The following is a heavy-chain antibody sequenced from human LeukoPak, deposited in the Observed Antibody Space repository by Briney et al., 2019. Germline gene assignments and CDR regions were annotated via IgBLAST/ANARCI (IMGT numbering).Heavy chain of an antibody. J-gene: IGHJ4*02. CDR1: AFTSSNYW. Sequence: TGRCLRLSCAASAFTSSNYWIDWVRQAPGEGLGWVSRINSDGSSTSYAGSVKGRFTISRDSAKNTLYLQMNSLRAEDTAVYYCARAGNYVGGTYRTDVFDYWGQGTLVTVSS. D-gene: IGHD3-16*02. V-gene: IGHV3-74*01. CDR2: INSDGSST. CDR3: ARAGNYVGGTYRTDVFDY.